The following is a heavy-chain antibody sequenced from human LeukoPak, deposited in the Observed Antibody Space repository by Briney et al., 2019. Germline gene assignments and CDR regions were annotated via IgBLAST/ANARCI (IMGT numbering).Heavy chain of an antibody. V-gene: IGHV1-46*01. D-gene: IGHD3-10*01. CDR2: INPSGGST. CDR1: GYTFTGYY. J-gene: IGHJ4*02. CDR3: SCYYGSGRAPAIDY. Sequence: ASVKVSCKASGYTFTGYYMHWVRQAPGQGLEWMGIINPSGGSTSYAQKFQGRVTMTRDTSTSTVYMELSSLRSEDTAVYYCSCYYGSGRAPAIDYWGQGTLVTVSS.